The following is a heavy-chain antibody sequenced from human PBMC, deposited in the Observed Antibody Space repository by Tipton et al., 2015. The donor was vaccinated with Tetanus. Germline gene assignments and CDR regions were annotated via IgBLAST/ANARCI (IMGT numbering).Heavy chain of an antibody. CDR1: GASISSGGYF. CDR3: ERDQGGGRVARLNWFGP. D-gene: IGHD3-16*01. V-gene: IGHV4-31*03. J-gene: IGHJ5*02. Sequence: TLSLTCSVSGASISSGGYFWNWIRHRPGKGLEWIGYIYYSGSTFYNPSLKSRVTISVDTSNNQFSLRLSSVTAADTAVYYCERDQGGGRVARLNWFGPWGQGTLFAVST. CDR2: IYYSGST.